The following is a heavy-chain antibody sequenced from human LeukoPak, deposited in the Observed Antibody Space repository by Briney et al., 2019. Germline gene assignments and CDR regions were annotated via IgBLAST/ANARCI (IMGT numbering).Heavy chain of an antibody. D-gene: IGHD2-2*01. Sequence: SETLSLTCTVSGGSISSGGYYWSWIRQHPGKGLEWIGYIYYSGSTYYNPSRKSRATISVGTSNNHFSLKLSTVSLALTGVYSCARDRCLYSSGTGCGDAFDIWGQGTKVTVSS. CDR3: ARDRCLYSSGTGCGDAFDI. J-gene: IGHJ3*02. CDR1: GGSISSGGYY. CDR2: IYYSGST. V-gene: IGHV4-31*03.